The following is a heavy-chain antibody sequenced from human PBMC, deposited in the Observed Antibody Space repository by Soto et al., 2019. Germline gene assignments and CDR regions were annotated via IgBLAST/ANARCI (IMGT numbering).Heavy chain of an antibody. Sequence: ASVKGSCKVSGYSLTVLSMHWGRQDPGKGLEWMGGFDPEDGETIYAQKFQGRVTMTEDTSTDTAYMELSSLRSEDTAVYYCATDRLGITMVRGVIQRRYYYYYMDVWGKGTTVTVSS. D-gene: IGHD3-10*01. CDR2: FDPEDGET. CDR1: GYSLTVLS. J-gene: IGHJ6*03. V-gene: IGHV1-24*01. CDR3: ATDRLGITMVRGVIQRRYYYYYMDV.